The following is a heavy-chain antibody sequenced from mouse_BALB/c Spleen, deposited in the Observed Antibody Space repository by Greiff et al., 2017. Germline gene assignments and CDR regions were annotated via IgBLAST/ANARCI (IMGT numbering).Heavy chain of an antibody. CDR3: ASYYYGSSSYYAMDY. CDR1: GFSLTSYG. V-gene: IGHV2-2*02. CDR2: IWSGGST. Sequence: VKLVESGPGLVQHSQSLSITCTVSGFSLTSYGVHWVRQSPGKGLEWLGVIWSGGSTDYNAAFISRLSISKDNSKSQVFFKMNSLQANDTAIYYCASYYYGSSSYYAMDYWGQGTSVTVSS. J-gene: IGHJ4*01. D-gene: IGHD1-1*01.